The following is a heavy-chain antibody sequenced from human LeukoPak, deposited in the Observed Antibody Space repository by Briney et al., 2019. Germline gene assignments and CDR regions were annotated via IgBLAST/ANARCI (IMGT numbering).Heavy chain of an antibody. CDR1: GFTFSSYS. J-gene: IGHJ6*04. D-gene: IGHD4-17*01. V-gene: IGHV3-21*01. CDR3: ARVESYGVSGDV. Sequence: PGGSLRLSCAASGFTFSSYSMNWVRQAPGKGLEWVSSISSSSSYIYYADSVKGRFTISRDNAKNPLYLQMNSLRAEDTAVYYCARVESYGVSGDVWGKGTTVTVSS. CDR2: ISSSSSYI.